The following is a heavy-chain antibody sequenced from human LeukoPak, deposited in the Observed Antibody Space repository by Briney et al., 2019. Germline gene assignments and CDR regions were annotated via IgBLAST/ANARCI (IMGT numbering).Heavy chain of an antibody. CDR1: GFTFSSYW. V-gene: IGHV3-7*01. CDR2: IKQDGSAQ. J-gene: IGHJ4*02. CDR3: ARDQTYCGGDCYGY. Sequence: GGFMRLSSAATGFTFSSYWMSWIRQAPGKRLEWVANIKQDGSAQYYVDSVKGRFTISRENAKNSLYLQMNSLRAEDTAVYYCARDQTYCGGDCYGYWGQGTLVTVSS. D-gene: IGHD2-21*01.